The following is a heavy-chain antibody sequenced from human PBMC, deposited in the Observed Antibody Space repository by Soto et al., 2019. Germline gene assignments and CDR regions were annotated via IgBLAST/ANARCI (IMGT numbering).Heavy chain of an antibody. CDR2: IYHSGST. V-gene: IGHV4-30-2*01. CDR3: ASTPYGGNSSGAFDI. Sequence: QLQLQESGSGLVKPSQTLSLTCAVSGGSISSGGYSWSWIRQPPGKGLEWIGYIYHSGSTYYNPSLKSRVTISVDRSKNQFSLKLSSVTAADTAVYYCASTPYGGNSSGAFDIWGQGTMVTVSS. CDR1: GGSISSGGYS. D-gene: IGHD2-21*02. J-gene: IGHJ3*02.